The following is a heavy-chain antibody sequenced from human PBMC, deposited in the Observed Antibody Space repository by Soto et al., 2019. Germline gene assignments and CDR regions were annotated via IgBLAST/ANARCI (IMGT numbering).Heavy chain of an antibody. CDR1: GGSVSSGSYY. D-gene: IGHD3-22*01. V-gene: IGHV4-61*01. CDR2: IYYSGST. J-gene: IGHJ4*02. Sequence: PSETLSLTCTVSGGSVSSGSYYWGWIRQPPGKGLEWIGYIYYSGSTNYNPSLKSRVTISVDTSKNQFSLKLSSVTAADTAVYYCARDHYYDSSGYFDYWGQGTLVTVSS. CDR3: ARDHYYDSSGYFDY.